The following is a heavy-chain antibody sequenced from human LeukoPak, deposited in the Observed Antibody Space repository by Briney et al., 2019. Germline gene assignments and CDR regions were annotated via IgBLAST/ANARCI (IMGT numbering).Heavy chain of an antibody. CDR2: ISSTSSYT. V-gene: IGHV3-11*06. Sequence: GGSLRLSCAASGFTFSDYYMSWLRQAPGKGLEWLSHISSTSSYTNYADSVKGRFTISRDNSKNTLYLQMDSLRPEDTAVYYCAKDYRRDGYNYYFDYWGQGTLVTLSS. D-gene: IGHD5-24*01. CDR3: AKDYRRDGYNYYFDY. CDR1: GFTFSDYY. J-gene: IGHJ4*02.